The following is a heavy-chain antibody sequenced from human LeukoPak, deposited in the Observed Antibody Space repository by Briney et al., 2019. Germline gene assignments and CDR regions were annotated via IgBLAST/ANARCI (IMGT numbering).Heavy chain of an antibody. CDR1: GVSFSNSGFN. D-gene: IGHD3-22*01. CDR2: IYYSGST. CDR3: INYCSHNQLDTRGAALDI. Sequence: SETLSLTCGASGVSFSNSGFNWGWIRQPPGKGLEWIATIYYSGSTYHSPSLNSRVTISVDTSKNQLSLKLSSVIAADTAVYYCINYCSHNQLDTRGAALDIWGHGTMVTVSS. J-gene: IGHJ3*02. V-gene: IGHV4-39*01.